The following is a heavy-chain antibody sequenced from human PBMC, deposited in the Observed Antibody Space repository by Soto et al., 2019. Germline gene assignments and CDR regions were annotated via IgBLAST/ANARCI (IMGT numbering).Heavy chain of an antibody. V-gene: IGHV2-26*01. D-gene: IGHD1-1*01. CDR3: ARLVNPTGTTGFDS. Sequence: QVTLKESGPGLVKPTETLTLTCTVSGFSISDSRMGVSWIRQPPGTALEWLAHIFSSDAESYSTSLRTRLTISKDTSKGQVLLTVTNMYPVDTATYYCARLVNPTGTTGFDSWCQGTLVTVSS. CDR1: GFSISDSRMG. CDR2: IFSSDAE. J-gene: IGHJ5*01.